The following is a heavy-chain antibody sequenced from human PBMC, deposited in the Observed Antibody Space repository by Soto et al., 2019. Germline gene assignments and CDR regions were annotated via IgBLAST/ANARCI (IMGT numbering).Heavy chain of an antibody. V-gene: IGHV3-48*02. J-gene: IGHJ6*02. D-gene: IGHD3-3*01. Sequence: GVSLRLSCAASGFTFSSYSMNWVRQAPGKGLEWVSYISSSSSTIYYADSVKGRFTISRDNAKNSLYLQMNSLRDEDTAVYYCARDPRYYDFWSGYSGDYYYGMDVWGQGTTVTVSS. CDR3: ARDPRYYDFWSGYSGDYYYGMDV. CDR2: ISSSSSTI. CDR1: GFTFSSYS.